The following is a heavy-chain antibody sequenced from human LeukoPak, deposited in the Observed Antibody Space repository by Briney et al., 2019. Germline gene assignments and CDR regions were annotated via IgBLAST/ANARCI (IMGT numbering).Heavy chain of an antibody. CDR1: GFSFSGHW. V-gene: IGHV3-74*01. CDR2: ISPTGSTT. J-gene: IGHJ4*02. Sequence: GGTLRLSCIASGFSFSGHWMHWARQLPGKGLVWVSRISPTGSTTSYADSVKGRFTVSRDNAKNTLYLQVNNLRAEDTAVYYCARGPNSNWSGLDFWGQGTLLAVSS. D-gene: IGHD6-6*01. CDR3: ARGPNSNWSGLDF.